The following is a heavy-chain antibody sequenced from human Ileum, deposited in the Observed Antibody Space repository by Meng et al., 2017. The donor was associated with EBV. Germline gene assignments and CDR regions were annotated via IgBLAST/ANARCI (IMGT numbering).Heavy chain of an antibody. J-gene: IGHJ5*02. CDR3: ARVVEGATSWLDR. D-gene: IGHD1-26*01. V-gene: IGHV1-18*01. CDR2: ISAFNGNT. CDR1: GYTFTSYG. Sequence: QVQLGQSGAEVKKPGASVKVSCKASGYTFTSYGINWVRQAPGQGLEWMGWISAFNGNTDYAQKFQGRVTMTTDTSTTTTYMELRSLRSDDTAVYYCARVVEGATSWLDRWGQGTLVTVSS.